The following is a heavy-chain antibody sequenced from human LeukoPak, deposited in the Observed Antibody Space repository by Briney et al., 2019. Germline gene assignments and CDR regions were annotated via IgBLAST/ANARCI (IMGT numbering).Heavy chain of an antibody. V-gene: IGHV1-2*02. Sequence: ASVKVSCKASGYTFTGYYVHWVRQAPGQGLEWMGWMNPKSGGTNYAQKFEARVTMNRDTSISTAYMELSRLRFDDTAVYYCARDRSGEFGYWGQGTLVTVSS. D-gene: IGHD4-17*01. CDR1: GYTFTGYY. CDR2: MNPKSGGT. J-gene: IGHJ4*02. CDR3: ARDRSGEFGY.